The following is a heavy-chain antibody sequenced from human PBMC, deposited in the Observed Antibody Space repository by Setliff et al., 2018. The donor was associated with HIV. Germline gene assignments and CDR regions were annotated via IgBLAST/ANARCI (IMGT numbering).Heavy chain of an antibody. J-gene: IGHJ4*02. CDR3: AREGQDSGGWYYFDY. V-gene: IGHV1-2*06. CDR2: INPKSGAT. CDR1: GYSFTDYY. Sequence: ASVKVSCKASGYSFTDYYMHWVRQAPGQGLEYMGRINPKSGATIYAENFQGRVTMTRDMSISTAYMEVNGLTSDDTALYYCAREGQDSGGWYYFDYWGQGTLVTSPQ. D-gene: IGHD6-19*01.